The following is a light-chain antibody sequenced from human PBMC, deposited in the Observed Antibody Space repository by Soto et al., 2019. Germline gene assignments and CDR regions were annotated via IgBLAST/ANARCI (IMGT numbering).Light chain of an antibody. Sequence: QSVLTQPASVSGSPGQSITISCTGTSSDVGNYKYVSWYQQNTDKAPKLMIYEVSNRPSGVSNRFSGSKSGNTASLTISGLQAEDETDYYCFSYTSSGTYVFGTGTKVTVL. CDR3: FSYTSSGTYV. V-gene: IGLV2-14*01. J-gene: IGLJ1*01. CDR2: EVS. CDR1: SSDVGNYKY.